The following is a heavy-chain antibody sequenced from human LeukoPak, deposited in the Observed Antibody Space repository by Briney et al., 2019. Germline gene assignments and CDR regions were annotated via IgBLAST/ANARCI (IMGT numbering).Heavy chain of an antibody. D-gene: IGHD1-1*01. J-gene: IGHJ6*02. CDR2: IYDSGST. Sequence: NASETLSLTCTVSGGSISSYYWSWIRQPPGKGLEWIGYIYDSGSTNYNPSLKSRVTISADTSKNQFSLKLSSVTAADTAVYYCARVGGTNYYYYGMDVWGQGTTVTVSS. CDR3: ARVGGTNYYYYGMDV. V-gene: IGHV4-59*01. CDR1: GGSISSYY.